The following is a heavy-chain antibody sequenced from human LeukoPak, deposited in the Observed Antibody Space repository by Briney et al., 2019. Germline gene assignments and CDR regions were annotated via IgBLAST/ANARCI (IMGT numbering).Heavy chain of an antibody. CDR3: AREGEQGIAARLARAFDI. V-gene: IGHV3-74*01. CDR1: GFTFSSYW. D-gene: IGHD6-6*01. Sequence: GGSLRLSCAASGFTFSSYWMHWVRQAPGKGLVWVSRINTDGSSTSYADSVKGRFTISRDNAKNTLYLQMNSLRAEDTAVYYCAREGEQGIAARLARAFDIWGQGTMVTASS. CDR2: INTDGSST. J-gene: IGHJ3*02.